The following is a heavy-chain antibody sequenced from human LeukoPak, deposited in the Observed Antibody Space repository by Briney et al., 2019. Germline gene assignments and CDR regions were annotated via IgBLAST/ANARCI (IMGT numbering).Heavy chain of an antibody. V-gene: IGHV3-30-3*01. CDR2: ISYDGSNK. J-gene: IGHJ5*02. CDR1: GFTFSSYA. D-gene: IGHD2-2*01. Sequence: GGSLRLSCAASGFTFSSYAMHWVRQAPGKGLEWVAVISYDGSNKYYADSVKGRFTISRDNSKNTLYLQMNSLRAEDTAVYYCARGSPYCSSISCYFRWFDPWGQGTLVTVSS. CDR3: ARGSPYCSSISCYFRWFDP.